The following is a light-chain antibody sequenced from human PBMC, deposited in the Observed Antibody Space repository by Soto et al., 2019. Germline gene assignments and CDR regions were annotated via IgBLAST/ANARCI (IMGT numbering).Light chain of an antibody. CDR2: DVS. J-gene: IGLJ3*02. CDR3: SSYTSSSTPTWV. CDR1: SSDAGGYNY. V-gene: IGLV2-14*01. Sequence: QSALTQPASVSGSPGQSITISCTGTSSDAGGYNYVSWYQQHPGKAPKLMIYDVSNRPSGVSNRFSGSKSGNTASLTISGLQAEDEADYYCSSYTSSSTPTWVFGGGTKVTVL.